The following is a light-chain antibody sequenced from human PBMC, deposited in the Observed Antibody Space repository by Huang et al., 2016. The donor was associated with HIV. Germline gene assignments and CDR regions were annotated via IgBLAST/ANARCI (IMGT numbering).Light chain of an antibody. CDR1: QSVGVY. CDR2: EAS. Sequence: EIVLTQSPATLSLSPGDRATLSCRASQSVGVYLAWYQQKLGPAPRLLIFEASNRATGIPDRFSGSGSGTDFTLTIDSRRPDDFAIYYCQQRTKWPPVLTFGGGTRVEIK. V-gene: IGKV3-11*01. J-gene: IGKJ4*01. CDR3: QQRTKWPPVLT.